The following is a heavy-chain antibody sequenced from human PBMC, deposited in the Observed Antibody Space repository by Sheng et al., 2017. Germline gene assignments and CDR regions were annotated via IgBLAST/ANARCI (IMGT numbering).Heavy chain of an antibody. Sequence: EVQLVESGGGLVQPGGSLRLSCAASGFTFSSYEMNWVRQAPGKGLEWVSYISSSGSTIYYADSVKGRFTISRDNAKNSLYLQMNSLRAEDTAVYYCARDKARLVYSGSYPYWGQGTLVTVSS. J-gene: IGHJ4*02. D-gene: IGHD1-26*01. CDR2: ISSSGSTI. CDR3: ARDKARLVYSGSYPY. V-gene: IGHV3-48*03. CDR1: GFTFSSYE.